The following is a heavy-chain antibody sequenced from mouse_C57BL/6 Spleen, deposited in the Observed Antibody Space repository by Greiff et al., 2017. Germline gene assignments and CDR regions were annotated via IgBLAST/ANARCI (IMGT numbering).Heavy chain of an antibody. CDR2: IRLKSDNYAT. CDR1: GFTFSNYW. CDR3: TAGYGSSYYFDY. J-gene: IGHJ2*01. D-gene: IGHD1-1*01. V-gene: IGHV6-3*01. Sequence: EVNLVESGGGLVQPGGSMKLSCVASGFTFSNYWMNWVRQSPEKGLEWVAQIRLKSDNYATHYAESVKGRFTISRDDSKSSVYLQMNNLRAEDTGIYYCTAGYGSSYYFDYWGQGTTLTVSS.